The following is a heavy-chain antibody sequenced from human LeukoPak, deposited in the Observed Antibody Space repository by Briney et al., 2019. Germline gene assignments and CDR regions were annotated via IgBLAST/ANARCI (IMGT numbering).Heavy chain of an antibody. CDR1: GFTVSSNY. Sequence: PGGSLRLSCAASGFTVSSNYMSWVRQAPGKGLEWVSAISGSGGSTYYADSVKGRFTISRDNSKNTLYLQMNSLRAEDTAVYYCAKDLFDSSGYYYYYYYYGMDVWGQGTTVTVSS. J-gene: IGHJ6*02. D-gene: IGHD3-22*01. V-gene: IGHV3-23*01. CDR2: ISGSGGST. CDR3: AKDLFDSSGYYYYYYYYGMDV.